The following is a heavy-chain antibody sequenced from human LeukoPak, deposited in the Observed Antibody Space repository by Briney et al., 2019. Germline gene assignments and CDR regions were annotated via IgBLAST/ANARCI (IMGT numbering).Heavy chain of an antibody. J-gene: IGHJ4*02. V-gene: IGHV3-30*18. Sequence: GRSLRLSCGASGFTFSSYGMHWVRQAPGKGLEWVAVISYDGSKKYYGDSVKGRFTISRDNSENRLYLQLNSLRPEDTAVYYCAKERGTTTWLDYWGQGILATVSS. CDR1: GFTFSSYG. CDR2: ISYDGSKK. D-gene: IGHD2-2*01. CDR3: AKERGTTTWLDY.